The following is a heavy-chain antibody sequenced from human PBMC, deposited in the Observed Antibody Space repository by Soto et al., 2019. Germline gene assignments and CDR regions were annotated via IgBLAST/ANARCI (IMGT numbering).Heavy chain of an antibody. V-gene: IGHV1-69*13. CDR1: GGTFSSYA. Sequence: SVKVSCKASGGTFSSYAISWVRQAPGQGLEWMGGIIPIFGTANYAQKFQGRVTITADESTSTAYMELSSLRSEDTAVYYCARGPASSLTYYYYGMDVWGQGTTVTVS. J-gene: IGHJ6*02. CDR2: IIPIFGTA. CDR3: ARGPASSLTYYYYGMDV.